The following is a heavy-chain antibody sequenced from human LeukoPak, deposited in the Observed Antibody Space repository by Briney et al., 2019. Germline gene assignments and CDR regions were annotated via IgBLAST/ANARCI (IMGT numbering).Heavy chain of an antibody. J-gene: IGHJ3*02. D-gene: IGHD6-6*01. CDR3: AKDLSPSSVAALDAFDI. Sequence: ASVKVSCKASGYTFTSYGISWVRQAPGQGLEWMGWISAYNGNTNYAQKLQGRVTMTTDTSTSTAYMELRSLRSDDTAVYYCAKDLSPSSVAALDAFDIWGQGTMVTVSS. V-gene: IGHV1-18*01. CDR2: ISAYNGNT. CDR1: GYTFTSYG.